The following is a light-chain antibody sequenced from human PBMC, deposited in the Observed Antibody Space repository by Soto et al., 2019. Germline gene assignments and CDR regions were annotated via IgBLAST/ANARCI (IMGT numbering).Light chain of an antibody. Sequence: DIQMTQSPSTLSASVGDRVTITCRASQSISSWLAWYQQNPGKAPKLLIYDASNLQSGVPSRFSGSRSGTEFTLTISSLQPDDFATYYCQQYSSYPPLTFGGGTKVEIK. CDR2: DAS. V-gene: IGKV1-5*01. CDR1: QSISSW. CDR3: QQYSSYPPLT. J-gene: IGKJ4*01.